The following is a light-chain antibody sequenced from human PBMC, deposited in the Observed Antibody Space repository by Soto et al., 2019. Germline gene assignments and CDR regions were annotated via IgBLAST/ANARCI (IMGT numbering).Light chain of an antibody. Sequence: QSALTQPRSVSGSPGQSVTISCTGTSSDVGGYNYVSWYQQHPGKAPKLMIYDVSKRPSGVPDRFSGSKSGNTASLTISGLQAEYEADYYFCSSAGSYLHVVGTGTKLTVL. CDR1: SSDVGGYNY. J-gene: IGLJ1*01. V-gene: IGLV2-11*01. CDR2: DVS. CDR3: CSSAGSYLHV.